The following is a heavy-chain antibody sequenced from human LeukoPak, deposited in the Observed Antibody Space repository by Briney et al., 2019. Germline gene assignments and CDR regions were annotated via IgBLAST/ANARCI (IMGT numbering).Heavy chain of an antibody. Sequence: SQTLSLTCSVSGGCISGASNFWSWIRQPAGKNLEWIGRIYTSGNTNYNPSFESRVTISMDTSTNQVFLKLRSVTAADTAVYYCARALGSSSSSAFDIWGQGTMVTVSS. V-gene: IGHV4-61*02. J-gene: IGHJ3*02. CDR2: IYTSGNT. D-gene: IGHD6-6*01. CDR3: ARALGSSSSSAFDI. CDR1: GGCISGASNF.